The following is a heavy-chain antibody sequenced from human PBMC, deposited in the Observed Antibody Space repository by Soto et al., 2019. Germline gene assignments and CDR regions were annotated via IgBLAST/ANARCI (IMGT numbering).Heavy chain of an antibody. V-gene: IGHV4-59*08. D-gene: IGHD3-3*01. CDR1: GGFISNYY. CDR2: IYYSGAT. CDR3: ARAPVGLDTISYFDY. Sequence: SETLSLTCTVSGGFISNYYWSWVRQSPGKGLEWIGYIYYSGATNYNPSLKSRMHMSLDATRNHYSLRLTSVTAADTAVYFCARAPVGLDTISYFDYWGQGKLVTVSS. J-gene: IGHJ4*02.